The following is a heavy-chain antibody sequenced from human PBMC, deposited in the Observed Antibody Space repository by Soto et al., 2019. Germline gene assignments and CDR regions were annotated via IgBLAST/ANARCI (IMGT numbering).Heavy chain of an antibody. CDR1: GYTFTSYG. D-gene: IGHD3-3*01. Sequence: QVQLVQSGADVKKPGASVKVSCQASGYTFTSYGISWARQPPGQGLGWMRWNSAYNGNTNYAQKLQGRVTLTTDTSTSTAYMELRSLRADDTAMHYRAGDPGYDFWSGDCTGAGMDVLGQGRTLTAS. CDR2: NSAYNGNT. CDR3: AGDPGYDFWSGDCTGAGMDV. J-gene: IGHJ6*02. V-gene: IGHV1-18*01.